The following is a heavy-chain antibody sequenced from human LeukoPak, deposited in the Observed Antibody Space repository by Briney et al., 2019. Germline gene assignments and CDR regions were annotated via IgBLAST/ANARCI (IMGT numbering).Heavy chain of an antibody. V-gene: IGHV3-23*01. D-gene: IGHD3-10*01. CDR3: AKDTALWFGEYYFDY. CDR2: ISGSGGST. Sequence: GGSLRLSCAASGFTFSSYWMHWVRQAPGKGLEWVSAISGSGGSTYYADSVKGRFTISRDNSKNTLYLQMNSLRAEDTAVYYCAKDTALWFGEYYFDYWGQGTLVTVSS. J-gene: IGHJ4*02. CDR1: GFTFSSYW.